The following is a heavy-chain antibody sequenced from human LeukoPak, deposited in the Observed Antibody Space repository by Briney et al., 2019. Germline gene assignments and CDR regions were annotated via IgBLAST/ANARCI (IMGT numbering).Heavy chain of an antibody. Sequence: TGGSLRLSCAPSGFTLSSYAMHCVRRAPRKGLEWVADISYDGSNKYYADSVKGRFTISRHNSKHTLYLQMNSQRDEDMAVYYCARLFVDPAGKGMDVWGKGTTVSVSS. J-gene: IGHJ6*04. D-gene: IGHD3-10*02. CDR2: ISYDGSNK. CDR3: ARLFVDPAGKGMDV. CDR1: GFTLSSYA. V-gene: IGHV3-30*04.